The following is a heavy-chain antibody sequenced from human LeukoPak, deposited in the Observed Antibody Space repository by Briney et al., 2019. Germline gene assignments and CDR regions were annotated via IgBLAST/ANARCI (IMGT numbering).Heavy chain of an antibody. Sequence: PGESLKISCKVSGYAFTTYWIGWVRQMPGKGLEWMGIIYPADSDTRYSPSFQGQVTISVDKSISTAYLQWSSLKASDTAMYYCARGGHGWYGREYYYYGMDVWGQGTTVTVSS. J-gene: IGHJ6*02. CDR2: IYPADSDT. D-gene: IGHD6-19*01. CDR3: ARGGHGWYGREYYYYGMDV. V-gene: IGHV5-51*01. CDR1: GYAFTTYW.